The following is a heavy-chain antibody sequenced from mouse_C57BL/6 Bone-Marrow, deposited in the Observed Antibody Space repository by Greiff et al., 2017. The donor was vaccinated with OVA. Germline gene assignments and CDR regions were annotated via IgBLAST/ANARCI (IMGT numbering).Heavy chain of an antibody. J-gene: IGHJ4*01. CDR2: ISDGGSYT. CDR3: ARGATVVGGDY. CDR1: GFTFSSYA. Sequence: EVKLVESGGGLVKPGGSLKLSCAASGFTFSSYAMSWVRQTPEKRLEWVATISDGGSYTYYPDNVKGRFTISRDNAKNNLYLQMSHLKSEDTAMYYCARGATVVGGDYWGQGTSVTVSS. V-gene: IGHV5-4*03. D-gene: IGHD1-1*01.